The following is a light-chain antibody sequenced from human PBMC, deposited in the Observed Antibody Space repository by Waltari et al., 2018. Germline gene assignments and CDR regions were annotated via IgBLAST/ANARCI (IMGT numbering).Light chain of an antibody. Sequence: QSVLTQPPSASGTPGQRVTISCSGSSSNLGSNYRPWYQQLPGTAPQLLIYRNNQRPSGVPDRFSGSKAGTSASLAVSGLRSEDEADYYFATWDDRLSGPGVFGGGTKLTVL. CDR3: ATWDDRLSGPGV. CDR2: RNN. CDR1: SSNLGSNY. V-gene: IGLV1-47*01. J-gene: IGLJ3*02.